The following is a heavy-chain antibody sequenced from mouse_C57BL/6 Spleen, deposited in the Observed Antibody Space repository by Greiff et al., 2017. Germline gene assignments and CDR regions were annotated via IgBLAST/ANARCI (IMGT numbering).Heavy chain of an antibody. CDR2: IDPSDSYT. D-gene: IGHD1-1*01. CDR3: ARRFLGSSYFDD. J-gene: IGHJ2*01. V-gene: IGHV1-69*01. CDR1: GYTFTSYW. Sequence: QVQLQQPGAELVMPGASVKLSCKASGYTFTSYWMHWVKQRPGQGLEWIGEIDPSDSYTNYNQKFKGKSTLTVDKSSSTAYMQLSSLTSEDSAVYYCARRFLGSSYFDDWGQGTTLTVAS.